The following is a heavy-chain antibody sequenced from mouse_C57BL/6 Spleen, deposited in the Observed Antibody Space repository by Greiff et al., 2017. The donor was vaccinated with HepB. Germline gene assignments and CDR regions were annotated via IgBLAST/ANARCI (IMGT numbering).Heavy chain of an antibody. CDR3: ALDGTYDAMDY. D-gene: IGHD2-3*01. CDR2: ISYDGSN. J-gene: IGHJ4*01. Sequence: DVKLQESGPGLVKPSQSLSLTCSVTGYSITSGYYWNWIRQFPGNKLEWMGYISYDGSNNYNPSLKNRISITRDTSTNQFFLKLNSVTTEDTATYYCALDGTYDAMDYWGQGTSVTVSS. V-gene: IGHV3-6*01. CDR1: GYSITSGYY.